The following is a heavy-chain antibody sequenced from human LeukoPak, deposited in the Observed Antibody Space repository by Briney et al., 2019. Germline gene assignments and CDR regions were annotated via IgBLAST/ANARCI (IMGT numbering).Heavy chain of an antibody. CDR3: ARARGYSYGITPNYFDY. CDR1: GFTFSSYA. D-gene: IGHD5-18*01. J-gene: IGHJ4*02. Sequence: PGGSLRLSCAASGFTFSSYAMHWVRQAPGKGLEWVAVISYDGSNKYYADSVKGRFTISRDNSKNTLYLQMNSLRADDTAVYYCARARGYSYGITPNYFDYWGQGTLVTVSS. CDR2: ISYDGSNK. V-gene: IGHV3-30-3*01.